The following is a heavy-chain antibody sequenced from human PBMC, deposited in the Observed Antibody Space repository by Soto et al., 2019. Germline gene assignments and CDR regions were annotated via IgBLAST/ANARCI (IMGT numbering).Heavy chain of an antibody. D-gene: IGHD2-15*01. CDR3: AKDQNSLCFDY. Sequence: GGVLRPSCEASGFTFTRYAMSWVCQAPGMGLEWVSVISGSGCRTYYAVSVKGLFTISRDNSKNTLYLQMNRLRAEDTAVYYCAKDQNSLCFDYWGQGTLVTVS. CDR1: GFTFTRYA. V-gene: IGHV3-23*01. J-gene: IGHJ4*02. CDR2: ISGSGCRT.